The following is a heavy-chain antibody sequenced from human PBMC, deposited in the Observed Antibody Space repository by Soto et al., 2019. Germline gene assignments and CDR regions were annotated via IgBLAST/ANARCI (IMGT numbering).Heavy chain of an antibody. J-gene: IGHJ5*02. V-gene: IGHV3-64D*06. Sequence: GGSLRLSCSASGFTFSIYAMHWVRQAPGKGLEYVSAVSTNGGTSYYADSVKGRFTISRDNSRDTLYLQMNSLRPEDTAVYYCVKDRAPRDGYKTQPGSWGLGTLVTVSS. D-gene: IGHD5-12*01. CDR2: VSTNGGTS. CDR1: GFTFSIYA. CDR3: VKDRAPRDGYKTQPGS.